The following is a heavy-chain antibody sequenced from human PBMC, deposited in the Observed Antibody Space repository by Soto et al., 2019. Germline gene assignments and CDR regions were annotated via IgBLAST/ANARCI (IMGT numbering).Heavy chain of an antibody. V-gene: IGHV3-23*01. D-gene: IGHD3-10*01. J-gene: IGHJ3*02. Sequence: EVQLLQSGGGLVQPGGSLRLSCAASGFAFGNYPMAWVRQTPGKGLEWISTISGTGGITDYEDSVEGRFTVSIDYSKDTVHLQMNSLRAEDTAVYYCAKDRTMARGVRAFDIWGQGTMVNISS. CDR2: ISGTGGIT. CDR1: GFAFGNYP. CDR3: AKDRTMARGVRAFDI.